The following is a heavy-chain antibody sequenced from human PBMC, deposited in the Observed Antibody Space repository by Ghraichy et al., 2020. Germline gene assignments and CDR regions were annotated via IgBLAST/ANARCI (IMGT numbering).Heavy chain of an antibody. Sequence: SETLSLTCAVYGGSFSGYYWSWIHQPPGKGLEWIGEINHSGSTNYNPSLKSRVTISVDTSKNQFSLKLSSVTAADTAVYYCARGRGSSWKKDKLLRPGGWFDPWGQGTLVTVSS. D-gene: IGHD6-13*01. V-gene: IGHV4-34*01. CDR2: INHSGST. CDR1: GGSFSGYY. CDR3: ARGRGSSWKKDKLLRPGGWFDP. J-gene: IGHJ5*02.